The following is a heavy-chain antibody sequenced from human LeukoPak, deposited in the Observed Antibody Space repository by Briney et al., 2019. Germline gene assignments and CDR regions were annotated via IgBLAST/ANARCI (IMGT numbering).Heavy chain of an antibody. CDR2: ISYDGSNT. CDR3: ANYYGSGSYFDY. D-gene: IGHD3-10*01. CDR1: GFIFSSYG. J-gene: IGHJ4*02. V-gene: IGHV3-30*18. Sequence: GGSLRLSCAASGFIFSSYGMHWVRQAPGKGLEWVALISYDGSNTHYADSVKGRFTISRDNSKNTLYLQMNSLRAEDTAVYYCANYYGSGSYFDYWGQGTLVTVSS.